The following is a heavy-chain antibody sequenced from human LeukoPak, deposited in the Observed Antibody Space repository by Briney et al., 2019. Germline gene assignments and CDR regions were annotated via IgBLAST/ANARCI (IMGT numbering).Heavy chain of an antibody. V-gene: IGHV4-34*01. CDR1: GGSFSGYY. D-gene: IGHD2-2*01. CDR2: INHSGST. CDR3: VRGPPSTSSRQRRYYFDY. J-gene: IGHJ4*02. Sequence: SETLSLTCAVYGGSFSGYYWSWIRQSPGEGLEWLGEINHSGSTNYNPSLKSRVTISVDTPKNQVSLKLSSVTAADTAVYFCVRGPPSTSSRQRRYYFDYWGQGTLVTVSS.